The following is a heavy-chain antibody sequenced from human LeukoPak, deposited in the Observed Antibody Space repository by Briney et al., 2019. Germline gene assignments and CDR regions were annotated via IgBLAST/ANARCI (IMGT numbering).Heavy chain of an antibody. V-gene: IGHV3-21*01. CDR2: ISRSSSYR. J-gene: IGHJ4*02. CDR1: GFTFSSYS. CDR3: AREVYYYYDSSSPPLGFDY. D-gene: IGHD3-22*01. Sequence: GGSLRLSCAASGFTFSSYSMNWVRQAPGKGLEWVSSISRSSSYRYYADSVKGRFTISRDNAKNSLYLQMNSLRAEDTAVYYCAREVYYYYDSSSPPLGFDYWGQGTLVTVSS.